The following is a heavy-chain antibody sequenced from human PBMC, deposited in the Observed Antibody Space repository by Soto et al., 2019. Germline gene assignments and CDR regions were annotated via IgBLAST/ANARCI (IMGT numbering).Heavy chain of an antibody. D-gene: IGHD3-3*01. V-gene: IGHV1-2*02. J-gene: IGHJ6*02. CDR1: GYSFTGYY. CDR3: ARSSALTISGVGGMDV. Sequence: RASVKVSCKASGYSFTGYYIHWVRQAPGQGLEWMGWINPNSGGANYAQKFQGRVTMTRDTSTTTAYMELSRLRSNDTAVFYCARSSALTISGVGGMDVWGQGATVTVS. CDR2: INPNSGGA.